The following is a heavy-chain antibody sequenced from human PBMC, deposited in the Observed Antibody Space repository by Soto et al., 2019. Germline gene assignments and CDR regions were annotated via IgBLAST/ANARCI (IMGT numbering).Heavy chain of an antibody. V-gene: IGHV1-8*01. CDR3: ARGDGYVFDY. CDR2: MNPNAGDT. CDR1: GYTFISYD. J-gene: IGHJ4*02. D-gene: IGHD5-12*01. Sequence: QVQLVQSAAEVKKPGASVKVSCKASGYTFISYDINWVRQATGQGLEWMGWMNPNAGDTGYAQKCQGRVTMNRNTSINTANLELSSLRSDDTAVYFCARGDGYVFDYWGQGTLVTVSS.